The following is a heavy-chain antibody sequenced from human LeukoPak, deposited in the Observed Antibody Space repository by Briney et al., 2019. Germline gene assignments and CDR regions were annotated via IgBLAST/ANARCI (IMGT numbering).Heavy chain of an antibody. CDR1: GFTFSSHW. CDR2: INQDGRER. Sequence: GGSLRLSCAASGFTFSSHWMTWVRQAPGKGLEWVANINQDGRERYYVDSVKGRFTISRDNAKNSLYLQMNSLRAEDTAVYYCARDSEYSGSFAFDIWGQGTMVTVSS. D-gene: IGHD6-13*01. CDR3: ARDSEYSGSFAFDI. V-gene: IGHV3-7*01. J-gene: IGHJ3*02.